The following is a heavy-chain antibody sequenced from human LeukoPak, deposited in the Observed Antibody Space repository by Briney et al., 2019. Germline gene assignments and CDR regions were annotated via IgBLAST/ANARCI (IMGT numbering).Heavy chain of an antibody. J-gene: IGHJ4*02. CDR2: IKQDGNEK. CDR3: ASGFDSRFFDK. CDR1: GFTSSNYW. D-gene: IGHD3-22*01. V-gene: IGHV3-7*01. Sequence: GGSLRLSCAASGFTSSNYWMTWVRQAPGKGLEWVANIKQDGNEKYYVDSAKGRFTISRDNAKNSLYLQMNGLRAEDTAVYYCASGFDSRFFDKWGQGTLVTVSS.